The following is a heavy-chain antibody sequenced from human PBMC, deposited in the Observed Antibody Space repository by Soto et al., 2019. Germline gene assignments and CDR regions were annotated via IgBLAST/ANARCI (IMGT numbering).Heavy chain of an antibody. CDR1: GYTFTSYD. J-gene: IGHJ6*02. D-gene: IGHD3-3*01. CDR2: MNPNSGNT. Sequence: ASVKVSCKASGYTFTSYDINWVRQATGQGLEWMGWMNPNSGNTGYAQRFQGRVTMTRNNSISTAYMELSSLRSEDTAVYYCARGAPYYDFWSGYFSPSNYYYYYGMDVWGQGTTVTVYS. V-gene: IGHV1-8*01. CDR3: ARGAPYYDFWSGYFSPSNYYYYYGMDV.